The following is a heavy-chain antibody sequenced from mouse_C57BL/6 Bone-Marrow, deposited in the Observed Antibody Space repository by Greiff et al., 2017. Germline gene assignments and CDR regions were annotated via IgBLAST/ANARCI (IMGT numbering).Heavy chain of an antibody. Sequence: VQLQQSGAELVKPGASVKISCKASGYAFSSYWMNWVKQRPGKGLAWIGQIYPGDGDTNYNGKFKGKATLTADKSSSTAYMQLSSLTSEDSAVYFCARDDDLGNYDYYAMDYWGQGTSVTVSS. J-gene: IGHJ4*01. CDR3: ARDDDLGNYDYYAMDY. CDR2: IYPGDGDT. CDR1: GYAFSSYW. V-gene: IGHV1-80*01. D-gene: IGHD2-1*01.